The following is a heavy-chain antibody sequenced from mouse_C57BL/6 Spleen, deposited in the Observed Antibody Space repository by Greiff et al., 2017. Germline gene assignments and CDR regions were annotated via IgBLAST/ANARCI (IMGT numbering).Heavy chain of an antibody. CDR1: GYTFTDYY. D-gene: IGHD5-1*01. V-gene: IGHV1-26*01. CDR2: INPNNGGT. CDR3: ASLGEYPAWFAY. J-gene: IGHJ3*01. Sequence: EVQLQQSGPELVKPGASVKISCKASGYTFTDYYMNWVKQSHGKSLEWIGDINPNNGGTSYNQKFTGKATLTVDKSSSTAYMELRSLTAEDSAVYYCASLGEYPAWFAYWGQGTLVTVSA.